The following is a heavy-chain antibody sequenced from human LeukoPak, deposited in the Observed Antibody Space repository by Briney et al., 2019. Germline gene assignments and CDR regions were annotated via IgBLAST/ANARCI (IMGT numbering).Heavy chain of an antibody. J-gene: IGHJ4*02. Sequence: SETLSLTCTVSGGSISTYYWSWIRQPPGKGLEWIGYIYNSGSTNYNPSLKSRVTISVDTSKNRFSLKLSSVTAADTAVYYCARGGYSYGYDDDFDYWGQGTLVTVSS. V-gene: IGHV4-59*01. D-gene: IGHD5-18*01. CDR1: GGSISTYY. CDR2: IYNSGST. CDR3: ARGGYSYGYDDDFDY.